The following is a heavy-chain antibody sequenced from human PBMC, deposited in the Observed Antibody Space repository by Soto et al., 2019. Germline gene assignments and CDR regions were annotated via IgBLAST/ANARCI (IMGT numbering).Heavy chain of an antibody. CDR3: AKGHVLRYFDWLLYYDY. Sequence: LRLSCAASGFTFSSYGMHWVRQAPGKGLEWVAVIWYDGSNEYYADSVKGRFTISRDNSKNTLYLQMNSLRAEDTAVYYCAKGHVLRYFDWLLYYDYWGQGTLVTVSS. J-gene: IGHJ4*02. D-gene: IGHD3-9*01. CDR1: GFTFSSYG. CDR2: IWYDGSNE. V-gene: IGHV3-33*06.